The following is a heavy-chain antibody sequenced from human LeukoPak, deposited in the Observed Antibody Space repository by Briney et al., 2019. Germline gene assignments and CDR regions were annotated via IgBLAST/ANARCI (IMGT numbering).Heavy chain of an antibody. Sequence: GQSLRLSCAPSGFTFSSYAMSWVRQPPGKGLEWVSAISGSGGSTYYADSGKGRFTISRDNSKNTLYLQMNCLRAEDTAVYYCAKDQGRSLMLPNDAFDIWGQGTMVTVSS. D-gene: IGHD3-10*02. J-gene: IGHJ3*02. CDR3: AKDQGRSLMLPNDAFDI. CDR2: ISGSGGST. V-gene: IGHV3-23*01. CDR1: GFTFSSYA.